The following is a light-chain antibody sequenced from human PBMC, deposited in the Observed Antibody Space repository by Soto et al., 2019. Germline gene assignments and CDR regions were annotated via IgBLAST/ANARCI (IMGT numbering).Light chain of an antibody. V-gene: IGKV2-28*01. Sequence: DIVMTQSPLSLPVTPGEPASISCRSSQSLLHSNGNKYVDWYLQKPGQSPQLLISLGSNRASGVPDRFSGSGSSSDFTLKISRVEAEDLGVYYCMQALQTPITFGQETRLDIK. CDR1: QSLLHSNGNKY. CDR3: MQALQTPIT. J-gene: IGKJ5*01. CDR2: LGS.